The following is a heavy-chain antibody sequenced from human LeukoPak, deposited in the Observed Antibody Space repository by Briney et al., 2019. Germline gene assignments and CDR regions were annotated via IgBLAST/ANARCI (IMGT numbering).Heavy chain of an antibody. V-gene: IGHV6-1*01. CDR2: TYYRSKWYN. CDR1: GDSVSSNIAA. J-gene: IGHJ4*02. CDR3: ARKRDGLNYYEY. Sequence: SQTLSVTFAISGDSVSSNIAAWNWIRQSPSRGLEWLGRTYYRSKWYNDYAVSVKSRITINPDTSKNQFSLQLNSVTPEYTAVYYCARKRDGLNYYEYWGQGTLVTVSS. D-gene: IGHD5-24*01.